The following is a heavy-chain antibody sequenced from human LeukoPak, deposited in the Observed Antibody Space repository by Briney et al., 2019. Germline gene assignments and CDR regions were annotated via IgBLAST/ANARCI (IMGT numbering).Heavy chain of an antibody. Sequence: PGGSLRLSCAASGFTFSDYYMSWIRQAPGKGLEWVSYISSSGSTIYYADSVKGRFTISRDNSKNTLYLQMNSLRAEDTAVYYCAKDRVDSSGWYGDAFDIWGQGTMVTVSS. V-gene: IGHV3-11*01. D-gene: IGHD6-19*01. CDR3: AKDRVDSSGWYGDAFDI. CDR1: GFTFSDYY. CDR2: ISSSGSTI. J-gene: IGHJ3*02.